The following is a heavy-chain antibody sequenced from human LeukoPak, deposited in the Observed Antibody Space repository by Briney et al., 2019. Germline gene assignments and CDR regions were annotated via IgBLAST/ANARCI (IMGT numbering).Heavy chain of an antibody. J-gene: IGHJ4*02. CDR3: AKDAPVNIVVVPAANS. CDR1: GFTFSSYA. CDR2: ISGSGGSA. V-gene: IGHV3-23*01. D-gene: IGHD2-2*01. Sequence: GGSLRLSCAASGFTFSSYAMSWVRQAPGKGLEWVSAISGSGGSAYYADSVKGRFTISRDNSKNTLYLQMNSLRAEDTAVYYCAKDAPVNIVVVPAANSWGQGTLVTVSS.